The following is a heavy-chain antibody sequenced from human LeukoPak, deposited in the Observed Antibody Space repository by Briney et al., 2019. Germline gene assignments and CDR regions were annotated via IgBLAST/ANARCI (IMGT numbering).Heavy chain of an antibody. Sequence: PSETLSLTCTVSNGDINNYYWSWVRQPPGKGLEWIGYIYYRGSTKYNPSLKSRVTISIDTSNDQVSLRLTSVTAVDTAVYYCARSESGVQYFQHYFYIDAWGKGTTVTVSS. CDR2: IYYRGST. D-gene: IGHD2-2*01. CDR1: NGDINNYY. CDR3: ARSESGVQYFQHYFYIDA. V-gene: IGHV4-59*01. J-gene: IGHJ6*03.